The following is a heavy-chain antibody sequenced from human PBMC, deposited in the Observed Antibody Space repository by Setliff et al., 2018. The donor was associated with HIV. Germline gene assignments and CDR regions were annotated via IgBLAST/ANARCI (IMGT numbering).Heavy chain of an antibody. V-gene: IGHV4-39*01. CDR3: ARYRRGAEWFDP. D-gene: IGHD1-26*01. Sequence: SETLSLTCTVSGGSISSHDYNWGWIRQPPGKGLEWIANIYYTGRTYYNPSLKSRVTISVDTSKNQFSLKVTSLTAANTAVYYCARYRRGAEWFDPWGQGTLVTVSS. J-gene: IGHJ5*02. CDR1: GGSISSHDYN. CDR2: IYYTGRT.